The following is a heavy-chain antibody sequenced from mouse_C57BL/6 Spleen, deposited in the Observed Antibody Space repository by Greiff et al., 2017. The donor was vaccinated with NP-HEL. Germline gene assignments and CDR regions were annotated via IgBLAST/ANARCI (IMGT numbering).Heavy chain of an antibody. J-gene: IGHJ2*01. V-gene: IGHV1-54*01. D-gene: IGHD3-2*02. Sequence: VQLQQSGAELVRPGTSVKVSCKASGYAFTNYLIEWVKQRPGQGLEWIGVINPGSGGTNYNEKFKGKATLTADKSSSTAYMQLSSLTSEDSAVYFCARWEAFFDYWGQGTTLTVSS. CDR3: ARWEAFFDY. CDR2: INPGSGGT. CDR1: GYAFTNYL.